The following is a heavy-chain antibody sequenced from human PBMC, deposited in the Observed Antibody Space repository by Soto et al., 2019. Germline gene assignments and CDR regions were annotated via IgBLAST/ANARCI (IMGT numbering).Heavy chain of an antibody. D-gene: IGHD2-21*01. CDR3: ARRAVVAVTGSLDNWLDP. Sequence: SETLSRTCTVCGGSNSSYYWSWIQQPPGKGLEWIGYVYSSGSTNYNPSLKSRVTISVDTSRNQFSLKVNSVTAADTAVYYCARRAVVAVTGSLDNWLDPWGQGILVTVSS. CDR1: GGSNSSYY. CDR2: VYSSGST. V-gene: IGHV4-59*01. J-gene: IGHJ5*02.